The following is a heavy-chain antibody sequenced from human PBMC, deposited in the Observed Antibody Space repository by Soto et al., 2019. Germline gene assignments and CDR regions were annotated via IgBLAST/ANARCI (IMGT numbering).Heavy chain of an antibody. V-gene: IGHV1-69*13. D-gene: IGHD3-22*01. CDR3: ARWRMGDSSGYIAFDI. CDR2: IIPIFGTA. J-gene: IGHJ3*02. CDR1: GYTFTNYG. Sequence: SVKVSCKASGYTFTNYGISWVRQAPGQGLEWMGGIIPIFGTANYAQKFQGRVTITADESTSTAYMELSSLRSEDTAVYYCARWRMGDSSGYIAFDIWGQGTMVTVSS.